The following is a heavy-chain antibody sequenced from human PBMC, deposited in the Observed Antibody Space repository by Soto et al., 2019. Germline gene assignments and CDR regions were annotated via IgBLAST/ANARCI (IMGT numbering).Heavy chain of an antibody. CDR2: TYYRSKGYN. Sequence: PSQTLSLTFAISGDSVSSNSSAWNCISQCPSRGLEWLGRTYYRSKGYNDYAVSVKSRITINPDTSKNQFSLQLNSVTPEDTAVYYCARDPYRHIPGFQFDYWGQRTLVTVSS. CDR1: GDSVSSNSSA. J-gene: IGHJ4*02. V-gene: IGHV6-1*01. D-gene: IGHD1-26*01. CDR3: ARDPYRHIPGFQFDY.